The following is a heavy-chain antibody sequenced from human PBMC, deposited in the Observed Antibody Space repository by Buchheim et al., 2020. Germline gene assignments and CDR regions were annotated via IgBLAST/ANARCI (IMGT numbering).Heavy chain of an antibody. J-gene: IGHJ5*02. Sequence: QVQLQQWGAGLLKPSETLSLTCAVYGGSFSGYYWSWIRQAPGKGLEWIGEINHSGSTNYNPSLKSRVTISVDTSKNQFSLKLSSVTAADTAVYYCASGSSEWAAAGTNWFDPWGQGTL. D-gene: IGHD6-13*01. CDR2: INHSGST. CDR3: ASGSSEWAAAGTNWFDP. CDR1: GGSFSGYY. V-gene: IGHV4-34*01.